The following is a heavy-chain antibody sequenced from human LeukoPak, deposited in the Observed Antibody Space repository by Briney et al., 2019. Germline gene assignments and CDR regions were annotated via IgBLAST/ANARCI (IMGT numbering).Heavy chain of an antibody. J-gene: IGHJ6*02. CDR2: ISGTSSTI. Sequence: GGSLRPSCAASGFSFNNYYMNWVRQAPGKGLEWLSYISGTSSTIYYADSVKGRFTISRDNAKNSLYLQMNSLRAEDTAVYYCAREHNYYYGMDVWGQGTTVTVSS. V-gene: IGHV3-48*01. CDR3: AREHNYYYGMDV. CDR1: GFSFNNYY.